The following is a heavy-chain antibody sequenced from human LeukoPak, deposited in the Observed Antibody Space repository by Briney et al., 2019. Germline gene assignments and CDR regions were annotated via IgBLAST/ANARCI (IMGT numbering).Heavy chain of an antibody. Sequence: KTSETLSLTCTVSGGSISSYYWSWIRQPPGKGLEWIGYIYYSGSTNYNPSLKSRVTISVDTSKNQFSLKLSSVTAADTAVYFCVLGYYGSGTVFDYWGQGTLVTVSS. V-gene: IGHV4-59*08. CDR2: IYYSGST. CDR3: VLGYYGSGTVFDY. J-gene: IGHJ4*02. D-gene: IGHD3-10*01. CDR1: GGSISSYY.